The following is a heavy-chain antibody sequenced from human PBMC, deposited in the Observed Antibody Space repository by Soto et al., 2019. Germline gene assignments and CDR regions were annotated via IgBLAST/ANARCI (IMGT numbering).Heavy chain of an antibody. CDR1: GGSFSGYY. Sequence: SETLSLTCAVYGGSFSGYYWSWIRQPPGKGLEWIGEINHSGSTNYNPSLKSRVTISVDTSKNQFSLKLSSVTAADTAVYYCAREESYYGMDVWGQGTTVTVSS. CDR2: INHSGST. V-gene: IGHV4-34*01. CDR3: AREESYYGMDV. J-gene: IGHJ6*02.